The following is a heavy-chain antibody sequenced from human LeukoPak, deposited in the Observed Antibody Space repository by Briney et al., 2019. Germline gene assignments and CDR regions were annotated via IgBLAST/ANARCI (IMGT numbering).Heavy chain of an antibody. V-gene: IGHV3-48*01. Sequence: GGSLRLSCSASGFTFTAYTMNGARQAPVKGPGWVSYIAYGGSVTTYADSVKARFTISRHNAENSLYLQMNSLRVEDTAVYYCTRDLEYWSQGVQVTVSS. CDR1: GFTFTAYT. CDR2: IAYGGSVT. CDR3: TRDLEY. J-gene: IGHJ4*02.